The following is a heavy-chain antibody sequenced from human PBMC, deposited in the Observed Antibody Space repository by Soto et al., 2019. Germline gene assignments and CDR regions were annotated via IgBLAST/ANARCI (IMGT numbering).Heavy chain of an antibody. CDR2: ISAYNGNT. Sequence: GASVKLSCKASGYTFTSYGISWVRQAPGQGLEWMGWISAYNGNTNYAQKLQGRVTMTTDTSTSTAYMELRSLRSDDTAVYYCASGSSSWLNYYYYYGMDVWGQGTTVTVSS. J-gene: IGHJ6*02. V-gene: IGHV1-18*01. D-gene: IGHD6-13*01. CDR1: GYTFTSYG. CDR3: ASGSSSWLNYYYYYGMDV.